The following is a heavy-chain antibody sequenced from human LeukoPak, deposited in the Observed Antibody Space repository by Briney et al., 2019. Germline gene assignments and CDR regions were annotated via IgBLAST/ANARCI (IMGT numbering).Heavy chain of an antibody. Sequence: ASVKVSCKASGYTFTSYYMHWVRQAPGQGLEWMGIINPSGGSTSYAQKFQGRVTMTRDTSTSTVYMELSSLRSEDMAVYYCARDPLNYYDSSSLDYWGQGTLVTVSS. J-gene: IGHJ4*02. CDR3: ARDPLNYYDSSSLDY. D-gene: IGHD3-22*01. CDR1: GYTFTSYY. CDR2: INPSGGST. V-gene: IGHV1-46*01.